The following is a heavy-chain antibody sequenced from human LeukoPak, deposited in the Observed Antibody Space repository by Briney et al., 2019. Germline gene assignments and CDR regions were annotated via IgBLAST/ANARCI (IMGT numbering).Heavy chain of an antibody. CDR2: VWYDGSKQ. D-gene: IGHD7-27*01. CDR1: GFTFSNYG. Sequence: GRSLRLSCAASGFTFSNYGMPWVRRAPGKGLEWVAIVWYDGSKQFYADSVKGRFTISRDNSKNTLYLLMNSLRAEDTAVYYCAKDLRTGDFDFWGQGTLVTVSS. CDR3: AKDLRTGDFDF. V-gene: IGHV3-33*06. J-gene: IGHJ4*02.